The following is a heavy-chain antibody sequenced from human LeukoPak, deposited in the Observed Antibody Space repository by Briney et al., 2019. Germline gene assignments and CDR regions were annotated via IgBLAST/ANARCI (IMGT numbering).Heavy chain of an antibody. V-gene: IGHV3-30*03. J-gene: IGHJ4*02. CDR1: GFTFSHYA. D-gene: IGHD3-10*01. CDR2: TSSDLNVK. CDR3: AREGYYGSGSPPSLYFDY. Sequence: GGSLRLSCAASGFTFSHYAMIWVRQAPGKGLEWVAVTSSDLNVKLYADSVKGRFTISRDNSRSTLYLQMNSLRPEDTAIYYCAREGYYGSGSPPSLYFDYWGQGTLVTVSS.